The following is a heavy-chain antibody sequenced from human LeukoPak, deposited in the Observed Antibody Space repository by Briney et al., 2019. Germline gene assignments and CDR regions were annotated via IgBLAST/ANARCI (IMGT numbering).Heavy chain of an antibody. V-gene: IGHV3-53*01. CDR1: GFTVSSNY. J-gene: IGHJ4*02. Sequence: PGGSLRLSCAASGFTVSSNYMSWVRQAPGKGLEWVSVIYSGGSTSYADSVKGRFTISRDNSKNTLYLQMNSLRAEDTAVYYCARVSSLGDFEYWGQGTLVTVSS. CDR2: IYSGGST. D-gene: IGHD2-2*01. CDR3: ARVSSLGDFEY.